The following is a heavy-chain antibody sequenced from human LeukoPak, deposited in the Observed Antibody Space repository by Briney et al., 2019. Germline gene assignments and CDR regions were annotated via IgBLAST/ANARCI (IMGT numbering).Heavy chain of an antibody. V-gene: IGHV4-59*01. J-gene: IGHJ6*03. Sequence: SETLSLTCTVSGGSISSYYWSWIRQPPGKGLEWIGYIYYSGSTNYNPSLKSRVTISVDTSKNQFSLKLSSVTAADTAVYYCARYYYGSGSLDYMDVWGKGTTVTVSS. CDR1: GGSISSYY. CDR3: ARYYYGSGSLDYMDV. D-gene: IGHD3-10*01. CDR2: IYYSGST.